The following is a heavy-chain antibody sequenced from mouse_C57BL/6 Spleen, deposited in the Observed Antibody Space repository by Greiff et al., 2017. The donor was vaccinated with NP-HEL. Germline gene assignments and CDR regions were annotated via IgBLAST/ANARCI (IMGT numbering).Heavy chain of an antibody. Sequence: QVQLQQPGAELVKPGASVKLSCKASGYTFTSYWMQWVKQRPGQGLEWIGEIDPSDSYTNYNQKFKGKATLTVDTSSSTAYMQLSSLTSEDSAVYYCARGSWYYFDYWGQGTTLTVSA. CDR2: IDPSDSYT. J-gene: IGHJ2*01. CDR1: GYTFTSYW. CDR3: ARGSWYYFDY. V-gene: IGHV1-50*01.